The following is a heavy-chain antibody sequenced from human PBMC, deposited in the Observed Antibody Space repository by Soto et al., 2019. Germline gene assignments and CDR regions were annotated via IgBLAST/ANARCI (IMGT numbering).Heavy chain of an antibody. V-gene: IGHV3-48*03. CDR1: GFTFSSYE. Sequence: PGGSLRLSCAASGFTFSSYEVNWVRQAPGKGLEWIAYISTSGSGIYYADSVKGRFTISRDNAKNSLYLQMNSLRDADTAVYYCARGYSGGWSRGGYCDYWGQGTLVTVSS. CDR2: ISTSGSGI. D-gene: IGHD6-19*01. J-gene: IGHJ4*02. CDR3: ARGYSGGWSRGGYCDY.